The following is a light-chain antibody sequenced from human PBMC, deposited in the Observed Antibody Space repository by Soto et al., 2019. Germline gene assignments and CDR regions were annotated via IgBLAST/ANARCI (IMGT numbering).Light chain of an antibody. V-gene: IGLV2-14*01. CDR2: EVT. CDR1: SSDVGSYNY. J-gene: IGLJ1*01. CDR3: SSYSDNGLYV. Sequence: QSALTQPASVSGSPGQSITISCTGTSSDVGSYNYVSWYQQYPGKAPKLMIYEVTKRPSGVSNRFSGSKSGNTASLTISGLQAEDEADYYCSSYSDNGLYVFGTGTKLTVL.